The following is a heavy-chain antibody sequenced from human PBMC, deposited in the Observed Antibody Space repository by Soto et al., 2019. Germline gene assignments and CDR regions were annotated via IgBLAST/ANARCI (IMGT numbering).Heavy chain of an antibody. V-gene: IGHV1-46*01. J-gene: IGHJ3*02. CDR2: INPSGGRT. D-gene: IGHD4-4*01. CDR1: GYTFTSYY. Sequence: ASEVSCKASGYTFTSYYMHWVRQAPGQGLELMGIINPSGGRTSYAQKFQGRVTMTRDTSTSTVYMELSSLRSEDTAVYYCAADVTLIYNKAPYVFDIWGQRTLVTVSS. CDR3: AADVTLIYNKAPYVFDI.